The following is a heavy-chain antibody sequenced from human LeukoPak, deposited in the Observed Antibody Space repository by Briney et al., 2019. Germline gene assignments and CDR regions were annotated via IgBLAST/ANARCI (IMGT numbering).Heavy chain of an antibody. CDR2: ISSSSSYI. J-gene: IGHJ4*02. V-gene: IGHV3-21*01. CDR1: GFTFSSYS. Sequence: GGSLTLSCAASGFTFSSYSMNWVRQAPGKGLEWVSSISSSSSYIYYADSVKGRFTISRDNAKNSLYLQMNSLRAEDTAVYYCARDPYCSSTSCYLDYWGQGTLVTVSS. CDR3: ARDPYCSSTSCYLDY. D-gene: IGHD2-2*01.